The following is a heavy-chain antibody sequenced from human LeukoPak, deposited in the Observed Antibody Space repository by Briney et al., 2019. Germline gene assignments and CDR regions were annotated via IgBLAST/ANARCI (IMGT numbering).Heavy chain of an antibody. CDR2: ISAYNGNT. J-gene: IGHJ3*02. D-gene: IGHD5-18*01. CDR3: ARALGYSYGSGAFDI. Sequence: ASVTVSCKASGYTFPSYGISWVRQAPGQGLEWMGWISAYNGNTNYAQKLQGRVTMSTDTSTSTAYMELRSLRSDDTAVYYCARALGYSYGSGAFDIWGQGTMVTVSS. CDR1: GYTFPSYG. V-gene: IGHV1-18*01.